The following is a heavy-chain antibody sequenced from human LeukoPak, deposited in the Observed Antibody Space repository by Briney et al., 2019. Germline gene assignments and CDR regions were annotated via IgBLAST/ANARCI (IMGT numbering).Heavy chain of an antibody. CDR1: GGSFSGYY. CDR2: INHSGST. V-gene: IGHV4-34*01. CDR3: ARLRRHSLNYYYYYMDV. D-gene: IGHD2-15*01. Sequence: SETLSLTCTVYGGSFSGYYWSWIRQPPGKGLEWIGEINHSGSTNYNPSLKSRVTISVDTSKNQFSLKLSSVTAADRAVYYCARLRRHSLNYYYYYMDVWGKGTTVTVSS. J-gene: IGHJ6*03.